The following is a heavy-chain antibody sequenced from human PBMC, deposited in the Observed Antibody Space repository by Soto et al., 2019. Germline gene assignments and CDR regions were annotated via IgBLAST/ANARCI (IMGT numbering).Heavy chain of an antibody. J-gene: IGHJ4*02. CDR3: ARSLLKVILPLGY. V-gene: IGHV1-2*02. CDR2: INTLSGDT. CDR1: GYTFSGYY. D-gene: IGHD3-3*02. Sequence: QVQLVQSGAEVKKPGASVKVSCKASGYTFSGYYMHWVRQAPGQGLEWMGWINTLSGDTSFPQKFQGGLAMTRDTSIDTAFMEVSRLTSDDTAIYYCARSLLKVILPLGYWGQGTLVSVSS.